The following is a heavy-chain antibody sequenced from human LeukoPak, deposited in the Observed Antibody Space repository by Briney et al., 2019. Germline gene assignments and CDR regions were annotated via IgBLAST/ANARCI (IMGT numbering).Heavy chain of an antibody. CDR1: GYTFTDDY. CDR2: INPNSGVT. J-gene: IGHJ4*02. V-gene: IGHV1-2*02. D-gene: IGHD2-2*01. CDR3: ARTKEVCSSTSCPLVFDY. Sequence: ASVKVSCKASGYTFTDDYVHWVRQAPGQGLEWMGWINPNSGVTNYAQKFQGRVTMTTDTSTSTAYMELRSLRSDDTAVYYCARTKEVCSSTSCPLVFDYWGQGTLVTVSS.